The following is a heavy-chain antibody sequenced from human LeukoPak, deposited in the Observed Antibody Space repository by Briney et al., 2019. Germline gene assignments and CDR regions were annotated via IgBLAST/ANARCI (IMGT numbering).Heavy chain of an antibody. J-gene: IGHJ4*02. V-gene: IGHV4-4*07. D-gene: IGHD4-17*01. CDR3: ARGTVTTLFDY. Sequence: SETLSLTCIVTGGSISYYYWSWLRKPAVKGLEWSGRLYTSGSTDYNPSLNSRVTMSVDTSKNQFSLKLRSVTAADTAVYYCARGTVTTLFDYWGQGTLVTVSS. CDR1: GGSISYYY. CDR2: LYTSGST.